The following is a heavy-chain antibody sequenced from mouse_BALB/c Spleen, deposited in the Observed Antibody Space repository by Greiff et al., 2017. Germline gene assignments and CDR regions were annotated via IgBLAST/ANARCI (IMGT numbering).Heavy chain of an antibody. D-gene: IGHD2-14*01. CDR2: ILPGSGST. CDR3: ARGGVRRYFDY. J-gene: IGHJ2*01. V-gene: IGHV1-9*01. Sequence: QVQLQQSGAELMKPGASVKISCKATGYTFSSYWIAWVKQRPGHGLEWIGEILPGSGSTNYNEKFKGKATFTADTSSNTAYMQLSSLTSEDSAVYYCARGGVRRYFDYWGQGTTLTVSS. CDR1: GYTFSSYW.